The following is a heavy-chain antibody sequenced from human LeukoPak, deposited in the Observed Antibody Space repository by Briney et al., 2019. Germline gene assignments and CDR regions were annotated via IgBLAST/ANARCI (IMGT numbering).Heavy chain of an antibody. D-gene: IGHD5-12*01. Sequence: TGGSLRLSCAASGFTFDDYGMSWVRQAPGKGLEWVSGINWNGGSTGYADSVKGRFTISRDNSKNTLYLQVNSLRAEDTAVYYCAKDGYSGYDAPNTEYYFDYWGQGTLVTVSS. J-gene: IGHJ4*02. CDR2: INWNGGST. CDR3: AKDGYSGYDAPNTEYYFDY. CDR1: GFTFDDYG. V-gene: IGHV3-20*04.